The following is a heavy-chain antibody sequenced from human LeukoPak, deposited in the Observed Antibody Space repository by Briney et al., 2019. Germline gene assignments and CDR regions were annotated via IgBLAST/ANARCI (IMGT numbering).Heavy chain of an antibody. CDR2: MSYDGTKE. CDR3: AKDRYGSGNNYLDA. J-gene: IGHJ4*02. CDR1: RFSFSSYA. V-gene: IGHV3-30*18. Sequence: PGRSLRLSCAASRFSFSSYAMHWVRQAPAKGLEWVAFMSYDGTKEHYADSVKGRFTISRDNSMNTLYLQINSLGPEDTAVYYCAKDRYGSGNNYLDAWGQGTLVTVSS. D-gene: IGHD3-10*01.